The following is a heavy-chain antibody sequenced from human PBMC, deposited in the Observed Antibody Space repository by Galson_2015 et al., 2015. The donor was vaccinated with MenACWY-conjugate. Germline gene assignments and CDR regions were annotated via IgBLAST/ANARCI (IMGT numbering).Heavy chain of an antibody. J-gene: IGHJ5*02. V-gene: IGHV3-48*02. D-gene: IGHD5-18*01. Sequence: SLRLSCAASGFTFSNYAMSRVRQAPGKGLEWVSYISSSSSTIYYADSVKGRFTISRDNAKNSLYLQMNSLRDEDTAVYYCARDPTAMASNWFDPWGQGTLVTVSS. CDR3: ARDPTAMASNWFDP. CDR2: ISSSSSTI. CDR1: GFTFSNYA.